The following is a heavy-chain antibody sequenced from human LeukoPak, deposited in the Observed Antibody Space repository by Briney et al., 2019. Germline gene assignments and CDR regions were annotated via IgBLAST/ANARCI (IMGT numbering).Heavy chain of an antibody. V-gene: IGHV3-73*01. CDR3: TRQLYGSGSDGYYYLDV. CDR1: GLTFRGSA. D-gene: IGHD3-22*01. CDR2: IRSEGNTYAT. Sequence: GGSLKLSCAASGLTFRGSAMHWVRRPSGKGLEWVGHIRSEGNTYATAYGASVKGRFTMSRDDSKNTAYLHMSSLKTEDTAVYYCTRQLYGSGSDGYYYLDVWGKGTTATISS. J-gene: IGHJ6*03.